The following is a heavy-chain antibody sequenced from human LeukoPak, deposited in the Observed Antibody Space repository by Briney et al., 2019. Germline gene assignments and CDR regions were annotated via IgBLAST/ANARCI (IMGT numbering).Heavy chain of an antibody. Sequence: ASVKVSCKTSGGTFNNSAISWVRQAPGQGLEWMGRINPNSGGTNYAQKFQGRVTMTRDTSISTAYMELSRLRSDDTAVYYCAREGDFWSGSDYWGQGTLVTVSS. CDR1: GGTFNNSA. CDR2: INPNSGGT. CDR3: AREGDFWSGSDY. D-gene: IGHD3-3*01. V-gene: IGHV1-2*06. J-gene: IGHJ4*02.